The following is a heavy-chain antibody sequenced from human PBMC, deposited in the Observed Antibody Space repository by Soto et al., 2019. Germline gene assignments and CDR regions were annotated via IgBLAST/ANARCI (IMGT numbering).Heavy chain of an antibody. V-gene: IGHV3-23*01. Sequence: GGSLRLSCAASGFTFSSYAMSWVRQAPGKGLEWVSAISGSGGGAYYEDFVKGRFAISRDNSKNAMYLQMNSLRAEDRAVYYCAKDMGGYFDYWGQGTLVTVSS. J-gene: IGHJ4*02. CDR1: GFTFSSYA. D-gene: IGHD3-16*01. CDR3: AKDMGGYFDY. CDR2: ISGSGGGA.